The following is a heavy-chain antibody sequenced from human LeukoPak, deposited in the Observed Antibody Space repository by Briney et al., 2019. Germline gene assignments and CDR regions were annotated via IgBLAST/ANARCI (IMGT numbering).Heavy chain of an antibody. CDR3: ARDREEGRYSYGFWFDP. Sequence: PSETLSLTCTVSGGSISSYYWSWIRQPAGRGLEWIGRIYTSGSTNYNPSLKSRVTMSVDTSKNQFSLKLSSVTAADTAVYYCARDREEGRYSYGFWFDPWGQGTLVTVSS. CDR1: GGSISSYY. V-gene: IGHV4-4*07. J-gene: IGHJ5*02. CDR2: IYTSGST. D-gene: IGHD5-18*01.